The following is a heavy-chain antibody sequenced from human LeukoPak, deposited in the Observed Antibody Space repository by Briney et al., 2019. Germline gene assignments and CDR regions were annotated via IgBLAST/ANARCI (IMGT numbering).Heavy chain of an antibody. D-gene: IGHD2-21*02. V-gene: IGHV3-30*02. Sequence: GGSLRLSCAASGFTFSSYGMHWVRQAPGKGLEGVTFIRYDGSNKYYADSVKGRFTISRDNSKNTLYLQMNSLRAEDTAVYYCAKDLSPHIVVVTALNWFDPWGQGTLVTVSS. CDR3: AKDLSPHIVVVTALNWFDP. J-gene: IGHJ5*02. CDR1: GFTFSSYG. CDR2: IRYDGSNK.